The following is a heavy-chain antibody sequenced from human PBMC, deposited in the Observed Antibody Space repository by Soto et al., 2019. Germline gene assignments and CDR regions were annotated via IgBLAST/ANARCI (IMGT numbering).Heavy chain of an antibody. Sequence: SETRSLTCAVSGGSISSSSWWSWVRQPPGTGLEWLGEIYHSGSTNYNPSLQSRVTISVDKSKNQFSLNLSSVTAADTAVYYCAVAVVPAAIRSYYYGMDVWGQGTTVTVS. D-gene: IGHD2-2*02. J-gene: IGHJ6*02. CDR2: IYHSGST. CDR1: GGSISSSSW. CDR3: AVAVVPAAIRSYYYGMDV. V-gene: IGHV4-4*02.